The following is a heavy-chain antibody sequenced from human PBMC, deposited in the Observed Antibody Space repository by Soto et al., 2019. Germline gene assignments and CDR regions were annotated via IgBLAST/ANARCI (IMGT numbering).Heavy chain of an antibody. Sequence: PSETLSLTCTISGGSISSYYWSWIRQTPGKGLEWIGYVYFSGSTNYNPSLKSRVLISIDTSRNQFSLKLNSVTAADTAVYYCARERGEWLFPLFDYYGMDVWGQGTTVTVSS. V-gene: IGHV4-59*01. CDR3: ARERGEWLFPLFDYYGMDV. CDR1: GGSISSYY. D-gene: IGHD3-3*01. J-gene: IGHJ6*02. CDR2: VYFSGST.